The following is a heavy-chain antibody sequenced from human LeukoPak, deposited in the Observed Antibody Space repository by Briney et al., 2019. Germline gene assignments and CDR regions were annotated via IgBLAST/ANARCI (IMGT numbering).Heavy chain of an antibody. V-gene: IGHV1-46*01. D-gene: IGHD3-9*01. Sequence: ASVKVSCKASGGTFSSYAISWVRQAPGQGLEWVGVISPSGDFTSYAQNFQGRVTMTRDTSTSTGYVDLNSLRSEDTAVYYCATEIPKTGNFDCWGQGTLVTVSS. J-gene: IGHJ4*02. CDR2: ISPSGDFT. CDR3: ATEIPKTGNFDC. CDR1: GGTFSSYA.